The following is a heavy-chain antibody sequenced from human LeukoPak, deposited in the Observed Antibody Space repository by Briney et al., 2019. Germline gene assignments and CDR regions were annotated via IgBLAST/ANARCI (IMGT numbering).Heavy chain of an antibody. Sequence: GASVKVSCKASGGTFSSYAISWVRQAPGQGLGWMGRIIPILGIANYAQKFQGRVTITADKSTSTAYMELSSLRSEDTAVYYCASYDSSGKPFDYWGQGTLVTVSS. CDR1: GGTFSSYA. D-gene: IGHD3-22*01. CDR3: ASYDSSGKPFDY. V-gene: IGHV1-69*04. CDR2: IIPILGIA. J-gene: IGHJ4*02.